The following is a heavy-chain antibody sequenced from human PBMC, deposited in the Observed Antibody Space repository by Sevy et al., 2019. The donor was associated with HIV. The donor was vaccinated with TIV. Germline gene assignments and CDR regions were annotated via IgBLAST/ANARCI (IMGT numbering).Heavy chain of an antibody. CDR1: GFTFGDYA. CDR2: IRSKAYGGTT. D-gene: IGHD3-3*01. CDR3: TREGTYDFWSGYLNYYYYYMDV. J-gene: IGHJ6*03. V-gene: IGHV3-49*04. Sequence: GGSLRLSCTASGFTFGDYAMSWVRQAPGKGLEWVGFIRSKAYGGTTEYAASVKGRFTISRDDSKSIAYLQMNSLKTEDTAVYYCTREGTYDFWSGYLNYYYYYMDVWGKGTTVTVSS.